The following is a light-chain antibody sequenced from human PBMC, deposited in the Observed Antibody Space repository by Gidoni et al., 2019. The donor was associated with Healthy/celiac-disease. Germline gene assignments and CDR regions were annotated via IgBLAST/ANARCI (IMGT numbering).Light chain of an antibody. CDR2: DAS. V-gene: IGKV3-11*01. Sequence: ELVLTQSPATLSLSPGERATLPCRASQSVSSYLAWYQQKPGQAPRLLIYDASNRATGIPARFSGSGSGTDFTLTISSLEPEDVAVYYCQQRSNWPLTFGGGTKVEIK. J-gene: IGKJ4*01. CDR1: QSVSSY. CDR3: QQRSNWPLT.